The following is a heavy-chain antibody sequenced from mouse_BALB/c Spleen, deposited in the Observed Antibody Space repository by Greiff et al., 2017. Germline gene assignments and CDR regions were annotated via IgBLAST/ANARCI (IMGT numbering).Heavy chain of an antibody. CDR1: GYSFTGYF. CDR3: GRYGNYASYAMDY. V-gene: IGHV1-37*01. J-gene: IGHJ4*01. Sequence: EVKLQESGPELVKPGASVKISCKASGYSFTGYFMNWVKQSHGKSLEWIGRINPYNGDTFYNQKFKGKATLTVDKSSSTAHMELLSLTSEDSAVYYCGRYGNYASYAMDYWGQGTSVTVSS. D-gene: IGHD2-10*02. CDR2: INPYNGDT.